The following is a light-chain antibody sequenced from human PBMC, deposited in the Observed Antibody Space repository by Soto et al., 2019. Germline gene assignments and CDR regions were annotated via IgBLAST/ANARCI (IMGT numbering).Light chain of an antibody. CDR1: QSVSSNY. J-gene: IGKJ2*01. CDR2: GAS. V-gene: IGKV3-20*01. Sequence: EIVLTQSPGTLSLSPGERATLSCRASQSVSSNYLAWYQQKPGQAPRLLISGASIRATGIPDRFSGSGSGTDFTLTITRLEPEDFAVYYCQQYGTSLYTFGQGTKLEIK. CDR3: QQYGTSLYT.